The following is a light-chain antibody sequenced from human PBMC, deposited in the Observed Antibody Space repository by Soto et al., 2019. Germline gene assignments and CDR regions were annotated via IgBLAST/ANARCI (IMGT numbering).Light chain of an antibody. J-gene: IGKJ1*01. CDR3: QQYGSTPWT. CDR2: GAS. Sequence: EIVLTQSPGTLSLSPGERATLSCRASQSVSSNSLAWYEQKPGQAPRLIIYGASRRAAGIPDSISGSGSGTDFTLTITRLELEDFAVYYCQQYGSTPWTFGQGTKVDI. V-gene: IGKV3-20*01. CDR1: QSVSSNS.